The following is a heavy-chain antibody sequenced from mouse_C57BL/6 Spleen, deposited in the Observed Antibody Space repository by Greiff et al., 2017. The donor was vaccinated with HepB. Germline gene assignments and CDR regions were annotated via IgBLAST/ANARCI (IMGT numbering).Heavy chain of an antibody. CDR1: GFNIKDYY. D-gene: IGHD1-1*01. CDR3: TTNYYGSSPFAY. Sequence: VQLQQSGAELVRPGASVKLSCTASGFNIKDYYMHWVKQRPEQGLEWIGRIDPEDGDTESAPKFQGKATMTADTSSNTAYLQLSSLTSEDTAVYYCTTNYYGSSPFAYWGQGTLVTVSA. J-gene: IGHJ3*01. CDR2: IDPEDGDT. V-gene: IGHV14-1*01.